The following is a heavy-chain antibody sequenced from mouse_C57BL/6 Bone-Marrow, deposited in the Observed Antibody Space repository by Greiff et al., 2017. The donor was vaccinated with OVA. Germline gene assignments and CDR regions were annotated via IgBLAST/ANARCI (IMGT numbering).Heavy chain of an antibody. D-gene: IGHD2-4*01. CDR2: IYIGNGYT. CDR1: GYTFTSYG. Sequence: VQLKESGAELVRPGSSVKMSCKTSGYTFTSYGINWVKQRPGQGLEWIGYIYIGNGYTEYNEKFKGKATLTSEKSSSTAYMQLSSLTSEDSAIYCCARGRLRRDWYFDVWGTGTTVTVSS. CDR3: ARGRLRRDWYFDV. J-gene: IGHJ1*03. V-gene: IGHV1-58*01.